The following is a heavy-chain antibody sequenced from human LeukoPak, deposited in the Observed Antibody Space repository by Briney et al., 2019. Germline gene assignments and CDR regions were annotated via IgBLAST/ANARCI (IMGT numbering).Heavy chain of an antibody. CDR2: MNPKSGNT. Sequence: ASVKVSCKASGYTFTSYDINWVRQATGQGLEWMGLMNPKSGNTGYAQKFQGRVTMTRNTSIRTAYMELSSLRSEDTAVYYCVSPGVYYDSSGYYPFDYWGQGTLVTVSS. CDR1: GYTFTSYD. D-gene: IGHD3-22*01. J-gene: IGHJ4*02. CDR3: VSPGVYYDSSGYYPFDY. V-gene: IGHV1-8*01.